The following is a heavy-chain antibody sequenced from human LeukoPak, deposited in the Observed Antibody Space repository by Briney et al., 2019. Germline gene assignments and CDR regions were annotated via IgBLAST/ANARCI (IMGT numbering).Heavy chain of an antibody. CDR1: GFTFSSYA. J-gene: IGHJ4*02. V-gene: IGHV3-23*01. D-gene: IGHD2-21*01. Sequence: GGSLRLSCAASGFTFSSYAMGWVRQAPGKGLEWVSSIGGSGGGTYHADSVKGRFSISRDSSKNTLSLQMNSLRTEDTAVYYCARDRDWAFDYWGQGILVTVSS. CDR2: IGGSGGGT. CDR3: ARDRDWAFDY.